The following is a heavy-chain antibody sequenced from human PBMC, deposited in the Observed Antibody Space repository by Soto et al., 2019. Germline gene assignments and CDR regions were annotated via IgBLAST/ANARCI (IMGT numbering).Heavy chain of an antibody. Sequence: PGGSLRLSCAASGFTFSSYAMSWVRQAPGKGLEWVSAISGSGGSTYYADSVKGRFTISRDNSKNTLYLQMNSLRAEDTAVYYCAKDSPYQLQLRSGSDSYYYYYYGMDVWGQGTTVTVSS. CDR2: ISGSGGST. CDR1: GFTFSSYA. D-gene: IGHD2-2*01. CDR3: AKDSPYQLQLRSGSDSYYYYYYGMDV. J-gene: IGHJ6*02. V-gene: IGHV3-23*01.